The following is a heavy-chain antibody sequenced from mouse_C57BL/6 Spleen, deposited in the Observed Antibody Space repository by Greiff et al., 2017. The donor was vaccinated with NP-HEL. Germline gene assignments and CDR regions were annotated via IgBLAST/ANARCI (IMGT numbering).Heavy chain of an antibody. CDR3: ARSKGGSSGYSFAY. J-gene: IGHJ3*01. V-gene: IGHV1-75*01. D-gene: IGHD3-2*02. CDR2: IFPGSGST. CDR1: GYTFTDYY. Sequence: QVQLQQSGPELVKPGASVKISCKASGYTFTDYYINWVKQRPGQGLEWIGRIFPGSGSTYYNEKFKGKATLTVDKSSSTAYMLLSSLTSEDSAVYFCARSKGGSSGYSFAYWGQGTLVTVSA.